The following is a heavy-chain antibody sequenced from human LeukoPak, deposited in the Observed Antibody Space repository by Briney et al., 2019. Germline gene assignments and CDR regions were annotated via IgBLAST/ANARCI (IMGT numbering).Heavy chain of an antibody. J-gene: IGHJ6*03. CDR2: INQDGSEK. Sequence: GGSLRLSCAASGFTFSSYAMSWVRQAPGKGLEWVANINQDGSEKYYVDSVKGRFTISRDNAKNSLYLQMNSLRAEDTTVYYCARGRTTVITQRYYYYYMDVWGKGTTVTVSS. CDR3: ARGRTTVITQRYYYYYMDV. V-gene: IGHV3-7*01. CDR1: GFTFSSYA. D-gene: IGHD4-17*01.